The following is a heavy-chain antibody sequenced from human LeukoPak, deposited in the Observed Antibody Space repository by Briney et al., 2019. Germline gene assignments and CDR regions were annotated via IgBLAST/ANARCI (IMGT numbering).Heavy chain of an antibody. CDR1: GYTFTRYY. V-gene: IGHV1-46*01. Sequence: ASVKVSCKASGYTFTRYYIHWVRQAPGQGLEWMGVINPSGGSTTYAQKFQGRVTMTRDTSTSTVYMEVSRLRSDDTAVYYCARDYCGGDCFPDYWGQRTLVTVSS. CDR2: INPSGGST. D-gene: IGHD2-21*02. CDR3: ARDYCGGDCFPDY. J-gene: IGHJ4*02.